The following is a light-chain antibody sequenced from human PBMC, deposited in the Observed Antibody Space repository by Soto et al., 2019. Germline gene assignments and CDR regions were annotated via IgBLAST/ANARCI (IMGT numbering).Light chain of an antibody. CDR1: KSDIGVYDF. V-gene: IGLV2-8*01. J-gene: IGLJ1*01. Sequence: QTGLTQPPCASGCPGQSVTISCTGTKSDIGVYDFVSWYQHHPGKDPRLIIYEVVQRPSGVPDRFSGSKSGNTASLTVSGLQAADEADYFCKSYASSTTYVFASGTNVTVL. CDR3: KSYASSTTYV. CDR2: EVV.